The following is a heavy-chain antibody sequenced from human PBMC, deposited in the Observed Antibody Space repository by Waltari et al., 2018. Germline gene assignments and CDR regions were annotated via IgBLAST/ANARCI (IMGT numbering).Heavy chain of an antibody. J-gene: IGHJ3*02. CDR2: IIPILGTA. V-gene: IGHV1-69*13. D-gene: IGHD2-21*02. Sequence: QVQLVQSGAEVKKPGASVKVSCKASGYTFTSYGISWLRQAPGQGLEWMGWIIPILGTANYAQKFRGRVTITADESTSTAYMELSSLRSEDTAVYYCAKQTVRETRQVAFDIWGQGTMVTVSS. CDR3: AKQTVRETRQVAFDI. CDR1: GYTFTSYG.